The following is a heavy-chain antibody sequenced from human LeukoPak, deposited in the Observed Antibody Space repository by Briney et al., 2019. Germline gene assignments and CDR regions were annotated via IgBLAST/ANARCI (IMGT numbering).Heavy chain of an antibody. V-gene: IGHV3-23*01. CDR3: AKDRSYYDRISNYDD. D-gene: IGHD3-22*01. CDR2: ISGNGGST. J-gene: IGHJ4*02. Sequence: GGSLRLSCAASGFTFSSYAMSWVRLARGKGLEWVSGISGNGGSTYYADSVEGRFTISRDNSKNTLYLQINNLRAEDTAIYYCAKDRSYYDRISNYDDWGQGTLVTVSS. CDR1: GFTFSSYA.